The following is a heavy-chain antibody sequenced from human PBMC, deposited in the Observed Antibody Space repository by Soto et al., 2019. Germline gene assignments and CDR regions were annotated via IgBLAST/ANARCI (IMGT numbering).Heavy chain of an antibody. J-gene: IGHJ6*02. D-gene: IGHD2-21*02. Sequence: ASVKVSCKASGYTCTGYYMHWVRQAPGQGLEWMGWINPNSGGTNYAQKFQGRVTMTRDTSISTAYMELSRLRSDDTAVYYCAREVVVVTATFYYYYYGMDVWGQGTTVTVSS. CDR2: INPNSGGT. V-gene: IGHV1-2*02. CDR1: GYTCTGYY. CDR3: AREVVVVTATFYYYYYGMDV.